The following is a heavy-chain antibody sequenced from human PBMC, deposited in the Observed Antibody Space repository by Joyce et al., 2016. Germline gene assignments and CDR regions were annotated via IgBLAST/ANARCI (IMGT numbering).Heavy chain of an antibody. CDR1: GFTFSSDG. CDR2: ISYDGSNK. D-gene: IGHD6-19*01. V-gene: IGHV3-30*18. J-gene: IGHJ4*02. CDR3: AKDEQIYSSAWYIFDY. Sequence: QVQLVESGGGVVQPGRSLRLSCAASGFTFSSDGIHWVRQAPGKEMEWVAVISYDGSNKYYGDSVKGRFTISRDNSKNTLYLQMNSLKTEDTAVYYCAKDEQIYSSAWYIFDYWGQGTLVTVSS.